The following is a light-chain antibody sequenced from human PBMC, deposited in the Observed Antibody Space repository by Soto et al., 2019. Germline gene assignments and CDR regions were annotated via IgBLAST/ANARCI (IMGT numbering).Light chain of an antibody. V-gene: IGLV2-23*01. CDR1: SSDVGNYNL. Sequence: QSVRTEAASVSGSIGQSITISCTGTSSDVGNYNLVSWYQQHPGKAPKLIIYEGSKRPSGVSNRFSGSKSGNTASLTISGLQAEDEADYHCCSFAGSTTFYVFGTGTKVTVL. CDR3: CSFAGSTTFYV. CDR2: EGS. J-gene: IGLJ1*01.